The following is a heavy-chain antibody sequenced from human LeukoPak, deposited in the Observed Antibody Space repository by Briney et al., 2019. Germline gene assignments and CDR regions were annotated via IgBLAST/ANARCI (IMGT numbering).Heavy chain of an antibody. V-gene: IGHV3-23*01. CDR3: ASWPVGWYGEDS. CDR1: GFTFSSYA. Sequence: GGSLRLSCADSGFTFSSYAMSWARQAPGKGLEWVSAISGSGGTTYYADSVKGRFTISRDTPKNTLYLQMNSLRVEDTAVYYCASWPVGWYGEDSWGQGTLVTVSS. CDR2: ISGSGGTT. J-gene: IGHJ4*02. D-gene: IGHD6-19*01.